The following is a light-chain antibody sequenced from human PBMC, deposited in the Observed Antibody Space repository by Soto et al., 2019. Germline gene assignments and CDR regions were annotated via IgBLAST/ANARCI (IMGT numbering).Light chain of an antibody. CDR3: QSYDSSLIVSKV. Sequence: QSLLTQPPSVSGAPGQRFTISCSGSSSNLRAGYDVQWYQQFPGTAPKLLIYANSARPSGVPDRFSGSKSGTSASLAITGLQAEDEADYYCQSYDSSLIVSKVFGTGTKVTVL. J-gene: IGLJ1*01. CDR2: ANS. V-gene: IGLV1-40*01. CDR1: SSNLRAGYD.